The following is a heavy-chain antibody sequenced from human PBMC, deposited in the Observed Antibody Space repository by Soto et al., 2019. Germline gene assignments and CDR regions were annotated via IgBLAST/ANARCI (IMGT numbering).Heavy chain of an antibody. Sequence: EVQLVESGGGLVQPGGSLRLSCAASGFTFSSYYMHWVRQAPGKGLVWISRIKTDGSFSSYADSVKGRFTISRDNAKNTLFLQMNSLRDDYTAVYYCARGYYGDPPALDYWGQGTLVSVSS. D-gene: IGHD4-17*01. V-gene: IGHV3-74*01. CDR3: ARGYYGDPPALDY. J-gene: IGHJ4*02. CDR1: GFTFSSYY. CDR2: IKTDGSFS.